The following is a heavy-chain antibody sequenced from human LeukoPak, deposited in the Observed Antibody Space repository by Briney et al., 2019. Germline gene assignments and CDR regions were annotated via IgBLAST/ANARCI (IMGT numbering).Heavy chain of an antibody. V-gene: IGHV4-61*02. D-gene: IGHD4-17*01. Sequence: SETLSLPCTVSGGSISSGSYYWRWIRQPAGKGLEWIGRIYTSGSTNYNPSLKSRVTISVDTSKNQFSLKLSSVHAADTAVYYCARSHADPTVTNFDYWGQETLITVSS. CDR3: ARSHADPTVTNFDY. J-gene: IGHJ4*02. CDR2: IYTSGST. CDR1: GGSISSGSYY.